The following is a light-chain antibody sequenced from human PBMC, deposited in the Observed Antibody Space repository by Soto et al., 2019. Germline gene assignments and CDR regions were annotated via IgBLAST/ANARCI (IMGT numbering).Light chain of an antibody. CDR1: QTVSSSY. CDR3: QQYGTSPLT. CDR2: ATS. Sequence: EKVLTQSPDTLSLSPGERATLSCRASQTVSSSYLAWYQQKPGQAPRLLIYATSSRAIGVPDRFIGSGSGTDFTLTISRLEPEDFAVYHCQQYGTSPLTFGQGTKVDIK. J-gene: IGKJ1*01. V-gene: IGKV3-20*01.